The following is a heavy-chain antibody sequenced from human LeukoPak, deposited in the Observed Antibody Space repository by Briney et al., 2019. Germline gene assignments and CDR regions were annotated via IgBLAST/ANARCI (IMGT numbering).Heavy chain of an antibody. J-gene: IGHJ4*02. CDR2: IYYSGST. D-gene: IGHD3-9*01. V-gene: IGHV4-59*01. CDR3: ARAASGYFDWLPYLDY. CDR1: GGSISSYY. Sequence: SETLSLTCTVSGGSISSYYWSWIRQPPGKGLEWIGYIYYSGSTNYNPSLKSRVTISVDTSKNQFSLKLSSVTAADTAVYYCARAASGYFDWLPYLDYWGQGTLVTVSS.